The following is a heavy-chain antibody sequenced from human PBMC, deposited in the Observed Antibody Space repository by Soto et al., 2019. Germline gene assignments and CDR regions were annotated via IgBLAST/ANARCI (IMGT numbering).Heavy chain of an antibody. D-gene: IGHD2-15*01. CDR3: ARGSGDCSGGSCYLSTRYYYYYYMDV. V-gene: IGHV4-34*01. Sequence: PSETLSLTCAVYGGSFSGYDWSWIRQPPGKGLEWIGEINHSGSTNYNPSLKSRVTISVDTSKNQFSLKLSSVTAADTAVYYCARGSGDCSGGSCYLSTRYYYYYYMDVWGRGTTVTVSS. CDR2: INHSGST. CDR1: GGSFSGYD. J-gene: IGHJ6*03.